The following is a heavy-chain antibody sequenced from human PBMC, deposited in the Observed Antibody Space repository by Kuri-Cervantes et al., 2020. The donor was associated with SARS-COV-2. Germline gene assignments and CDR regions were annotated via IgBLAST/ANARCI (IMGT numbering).Heavy chain of an antibody. D-gene: IGHD3-22*01. CDR2: IYYSGST. Sequence: GSLRLSCTVSGGSISSYYWSWIRQPPGKGLEWIGYIYYSGSTNYNPSLKSRVTISVDKSKNQFSLKLSSVTAADTAVYYCARTLRYYYDSSGYSFDYWGQGTLVTVSS. J-gene: IGHJ4*02. CDR1: GGSISSYY. V-gene: IGHV4-59*12. CDR3: ARTLRYYYDSSGYSFDY.